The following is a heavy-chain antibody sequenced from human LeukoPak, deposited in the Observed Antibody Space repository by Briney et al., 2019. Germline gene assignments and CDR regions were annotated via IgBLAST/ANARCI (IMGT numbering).Heavy chain of an antibody. CDR3: ARVVVVVPAAMALYYYYYMDV. CDR1: GGTFSSYA. CDR2: IIPIFGTA. V-gene: IGHV1-69*01. D-gene: IGHD2-2*01. Sequence: SVKVSCKASGGTFSSYAISWVRQAPGQGLEWMGGIIPIFGTANYAQKFQGRVTITADESTSTAYMELSSLRSEGTAVYYCARVVVVVPAAMALYYYYYMDVWGKGTTVTVSS. J-gene: IGHJ6*03.